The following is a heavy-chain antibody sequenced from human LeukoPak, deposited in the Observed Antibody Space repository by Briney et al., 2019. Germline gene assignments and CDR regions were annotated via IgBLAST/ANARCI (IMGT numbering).Heavy chain of an antibody. CDR1: GGSISSGSYY. V-gene: IGHV4-61*02. CDR2: MYTSGST. J-gene: IGHJ3*02. CDR3: ARGDVVEWPYDAFDI. D-gene: IGHD2-21*01. Sequence: SETLSLTCIVSGGSISSGSYYWNWIRQPAGKGLEWIGRMYTSGSTNYNPSLKSRVTISVDTSKNQFSLKLSSVTAADTAVYYCARGDVVEWPYDAFDIWGQGTMVTVSS.